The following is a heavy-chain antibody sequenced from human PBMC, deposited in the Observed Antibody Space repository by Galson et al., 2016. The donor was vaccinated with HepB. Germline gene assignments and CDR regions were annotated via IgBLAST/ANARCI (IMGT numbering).Heavy chain of an antibody. J-gene: IGHJ4*02. CDR3: ATAYSSGWYFAY. CDR2: ISYSSTI. Sequence: SLRLSCAASGFTVSSNYMSWVRQAPGKGLEWVSYISYSSTIYYADSVKGRFTISSDNAKNSLYLQMNSLRDEDTAVYYCATAYSSGWYFAYWGQGTLVTVSS. V-gene: IGHV3-69-1*01. CDR1: GFTVSSNY. D-gene: IGHD6-19*01.